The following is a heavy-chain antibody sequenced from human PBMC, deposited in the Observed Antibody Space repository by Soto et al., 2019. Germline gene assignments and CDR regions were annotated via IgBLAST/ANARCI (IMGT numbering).Heavy chain of an antibody. CDR3: ARRAPLYASESYRFDP. CDR2: MDYSGGN. CDR1: GGSISNSGNY. D-gene: IGHD3-10*01. Sequence: SETLSLTCSVSGGSISNSGNYWGWICRPPGKGLEWIGTMDYSGGNSYNPSLKSRVTISADTSNNQFSLRLSSVTAAVTAVYYCARRAPLYASESYRFDPWGQGPLVTVYS. V-gene: IGHV4-39*01. J-gene: IGHJ5*02.